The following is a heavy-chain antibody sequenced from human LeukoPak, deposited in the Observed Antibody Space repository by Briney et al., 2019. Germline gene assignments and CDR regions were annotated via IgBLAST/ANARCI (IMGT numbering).Heavy chain of an antibody. CDR1: GYTLTELS. D-gene: IGHD6-19*01. Sequence: GASVKVSCKVSGYTLTELSMDWVRQAPGKGLEWMGGFDPEDGETIYAQKFQGRVTMTEDTSTDTAYMELSSLRSEDTAVYYCATLIFLYSSGWYFGYWGQGTLVTVSS. J-gene: IGHJ4*02. CDR3: ATLIFLYSSGWYFGY. V-gene: IGHV1-24*01. CDR2: FDPEDGET.